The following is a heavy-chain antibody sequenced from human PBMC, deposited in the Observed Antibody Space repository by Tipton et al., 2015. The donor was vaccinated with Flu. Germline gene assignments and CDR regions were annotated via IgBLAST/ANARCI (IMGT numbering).Heavy chain of an antibody. CDR3: ARHTGDSVRGVVDY. CDR2: IYHSGTT. V-gene: IGHV4-38-2*01. Sequence: TLSLTCSVSGGSIGSPYCWGWVRQPPGKGLEWIGTIYHSGTTYYNPSLKSRLTMSVDTSNNQFSLKLNSVTAADTAVYYCARHTGDSVRGVVDYWGQGTLVTVSS. J-gene: IGHJ4*02. D-gene: IGHD3-10*02. CDR1: GGSIGSPYC.